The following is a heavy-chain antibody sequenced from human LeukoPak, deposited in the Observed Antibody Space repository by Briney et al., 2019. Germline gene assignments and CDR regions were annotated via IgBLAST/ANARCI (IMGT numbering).Heavy chain of an antibody. Sequence: PGGSLRLSCAASGFTFSSYAMSWVRQAPGKGLEWVSAISGSGGSTYYADSVKGRFTISRDTSKNTLYLQMNSLRAEDTAVYYCAKGPTIFGVVIIRSPYYFDYWGQGTLVTVSS. V-gene: IGHV3-23*01. CDR3: AKGPTIFGVVIIRSPYYFDY. D-gene: IGHD3-3*01. CDR1: GFTFSSYA. J-gene: IGHJ4*02. CDR2: ISGSGGST.